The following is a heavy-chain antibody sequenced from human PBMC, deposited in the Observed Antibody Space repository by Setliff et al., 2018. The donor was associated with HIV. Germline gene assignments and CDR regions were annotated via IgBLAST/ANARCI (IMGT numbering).Heavy chain of an antibody. V-gene: IGHV4-61*09. J-gene: IGHJ4*02. CDR3: HSGYDSEEQSYFDY. D-gene: IGHD5-12*01. CDR1: GGSISSGSYY. CDR2: IYTSGST. Sequence: SETLSLTCTVSGGSISSGSYYWNWIRQPAGKGLEWIGHIYTSGSTHYNHSLKSRFTISRDNAKNTLYLQMHDLRAEDTGVYYCHSGYDSEEQSYFDYWGQGTLVTVSS.